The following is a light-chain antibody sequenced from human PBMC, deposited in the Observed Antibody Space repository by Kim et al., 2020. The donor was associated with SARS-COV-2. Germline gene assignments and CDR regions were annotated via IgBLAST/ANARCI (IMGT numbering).Light chain of an antibody. CDR2: GES. V-gene: IGKV3-20*01. CDR3: QQYGSSPPDT. CDR1: QSVSSSY. J-gene: IGKJ2*01. Sequence: EIVLTQSPGTLSLSPGERATLSCRASQSVSSSYLAWYQQKPGQAPRLLIYGESSRATGIPDRFSGSGSGTDFTLTISRLEPEDFAVYYCQQYGSSPPDTFGQGTKLEI.